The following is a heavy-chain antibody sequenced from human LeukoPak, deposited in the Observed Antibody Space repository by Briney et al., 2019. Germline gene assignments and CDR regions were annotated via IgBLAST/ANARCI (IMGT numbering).Heavy chain of an antibody. CDR1: GFSFSTYT. Sequence: PGGSLRLSCAASGFSFSTYTMNWVRQAPGKRVDWVSYISSSSSTIYYADSVKGRFTISGDNANNSLYLQMNSLRDEDTAVYYCARARRYRSSWYHDYWGQGSLVTVSS. D-gene: IGHD6-13*01. CDR3: ARARRYRSSWYHDY. J-gene: IGHJ4*02. CDR2: ISSSSSTI. V-gene: IGHV3-48*02.